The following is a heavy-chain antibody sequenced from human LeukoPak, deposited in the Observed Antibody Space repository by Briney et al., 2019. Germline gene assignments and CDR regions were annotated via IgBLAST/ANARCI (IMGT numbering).Heavy chain of an antibody. V-gene: IGHV4-59*02. D-gene: IGHD2-15*01. CDR2: IYYSGST. Sequence: PSETLSLTCTVSGGSDSTYYWNWMRQPPGKGLEWMGYIYYSGSTNYNPSLKSRLTISVDTSNNQFSLKLSSVTAADTAVYYCASTSGYCSGGNCYSAFDYWGQGTLVTVSS. CDR3: ASTSGYCSGGNCYSAFDY. CDR1: GGSDSTYY. J-gene: IGHJ4*02.